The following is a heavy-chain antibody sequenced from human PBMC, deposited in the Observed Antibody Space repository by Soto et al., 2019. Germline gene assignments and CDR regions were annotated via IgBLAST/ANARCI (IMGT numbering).Heavy chain of an antibody. D-gene: IGHD2-2*03. CDR3: AKDPLGYCSSTSCYGKYYYYGMDV. V-gene: IGHV3-30*18. J-gene: IGHJ6*02. Sequence: GGSLRLSCAASGFTFSSYGMHWVRQAPGKGLEWVAVISYDGSNKYYADSVKGRFTISRDNSKNTLYLQMNSLRAEDTAVYYCAKDPLGYCSSTSCYGKYYYYGMDVWGQGTTVTVSS. CDR2: ISYDGSNK. CDR1: GFTFSSYG.